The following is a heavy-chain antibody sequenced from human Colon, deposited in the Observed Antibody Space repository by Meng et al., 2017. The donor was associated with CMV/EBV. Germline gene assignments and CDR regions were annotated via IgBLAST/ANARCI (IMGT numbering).Heavy chain of an antibody. V-gene: IGHV3-74*03. Sequence: EVQMVESXXXXVXXGGSLRLSCAVSGSTRSTFWLDWVRQVPGKGPVWVSRVHSDGSMETYEDSVKGRFTASRDNTKNTFYLQMNSLRDEDTAVYYCVMLPPGFWGQGTLVTVSS. CDR2: VHSDGSME. J-gene: IGHJ4*02. CDR3: VMLPPGF. D-gene: IGHD3-10*01. CDR1: GSTRSTFW.